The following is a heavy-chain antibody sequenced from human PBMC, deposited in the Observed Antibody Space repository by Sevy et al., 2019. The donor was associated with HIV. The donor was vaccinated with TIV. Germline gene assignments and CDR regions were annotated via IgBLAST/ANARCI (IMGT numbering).Heavy chain of an antibody. Sequence: GGSLRLSCAASEFTVSSNYMSWVRQAPGKGLEWVSSISSSSNFIYYADSVKGRFTISRDNAKNSLYLQMHSLRAEDTAVYYCARGEYCSSTTCSYFDYWGQGTLVTVSS. V-gene: IGHV3-21*01. D-gene: IGHD2-2*01. CDR3: ARGEYCSSTTCSYFDY. J-gene: IGHJ4*02. CDR2: ISSSSNFI. CDR1: EFTVSSNY.